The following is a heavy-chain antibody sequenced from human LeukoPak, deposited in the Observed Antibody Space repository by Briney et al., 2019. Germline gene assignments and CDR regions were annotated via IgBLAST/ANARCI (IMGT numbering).Heavy chain of an antibody. CDR3: ARDTGCSGGTCYSFYDY. CDR1: GFTFSSYW. Sequence: GGSLRLSCAASGFTFSSYWMTWVRQAPGKGLEWVANIKQDGSEKYHVDSVKGRFTISRDNAKNSLYLQMNSLRAEDTAVYYCARDTGCSGGTCYSFYDYWGQGTLVTVPS. D-gene: IGHD2-15*01. V-gene: IGHV3-7*01. CDR2: IKQDGSEK. J-gene: IGHJ4*02.